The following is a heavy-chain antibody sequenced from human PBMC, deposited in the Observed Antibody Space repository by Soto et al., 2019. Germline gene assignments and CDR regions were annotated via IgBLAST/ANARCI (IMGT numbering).Heavy chain of an antibody. V-gene: IGHV1-69*10. CDR3: AREAPAARYYFDY. CDR1: GGTFSSYA. J-gene: IGHJ4*02. D-gene: IGHD2-2*01. Sequence: ASVKVSCKASGGTFSSYAISWVRQAPGQGLEWMGGIIPIFGIANYAQKFQGRVTITADKSTSTAYMELSSLRSEDTAVYYCAREAPAARYYFDYWGQGTLVTVSS. CDR2: IIPIFGIA.